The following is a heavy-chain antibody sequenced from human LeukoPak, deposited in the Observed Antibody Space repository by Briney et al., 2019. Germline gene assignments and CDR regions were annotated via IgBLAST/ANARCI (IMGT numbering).Heavy chain of an antibody. CDR1: GGSINSYY. CDR2: IYYSGST. J-gene: IGHJ4*02. V-gene: IGHV4-59*01. D-gene: IGHD4-23*01. CDR3: ARAKGVN. Sequence: SETLSLTCTVSGGSINSYYWSWIRQPPGKGLEWIGYIYYSGSTNYNPSLKSRVTISVDASKNQFSLKLSSVTAADTAVYYCARAKGVNWGQGTLVTVSS.